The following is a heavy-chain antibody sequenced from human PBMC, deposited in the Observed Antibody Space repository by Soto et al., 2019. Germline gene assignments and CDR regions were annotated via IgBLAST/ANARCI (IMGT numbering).Heavy chain of an antibody. J-gene: IGHJ4*02. CDR2: INPSGGST. Sequence: QVQLVQSGAEVKKPGASVKVSCKASGYTFTSYYMHWVRQAPGQGLEWMGIINPSGGSTTYAQKFQGRVTMIRESSTGTVYMELSSVGSEVTAVYYCARVGGYSYGGVDYWGQGTLVTVSS. CDR1: GYTFTSYY. CDR3: ARVGGYSYGGVDY. D-gene: IGHD5-18*01. V-gene: IGHV1-46*01.